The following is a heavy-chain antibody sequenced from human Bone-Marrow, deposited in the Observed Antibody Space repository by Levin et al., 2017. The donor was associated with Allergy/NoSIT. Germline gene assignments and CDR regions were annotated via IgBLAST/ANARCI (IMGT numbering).Heavy chain of an antibody. J-gene: IGHJ4*02. CDR2: ISSSGSTI. CDR3: ARDRGGRITMDSSGDSIYDY. Sequence: GGSLRLSCAASGFTFSDYYMSWIRQAPGKGLEWVSYISSSGSTIYYADSVKGRFTISRDNAKNSLYLQMNSLRAEDTAVYYCARDRGGRITMDSSGDSIYDYWGQGTLVTVSS. V-gene: IGHV3-11*01. CDR1: GFTFSDYY. D-gene: IGHD3-22*01.